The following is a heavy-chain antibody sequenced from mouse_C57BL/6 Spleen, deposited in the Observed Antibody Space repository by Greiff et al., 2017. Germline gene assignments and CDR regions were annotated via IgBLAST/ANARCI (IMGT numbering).Heavy chain of an antibody. Sequence: QVQLQQPGAELVKPGASVKLSCKASGYTFTSYWMHWVKQRPGRGLEWIGRIDPNSGGTKYNEKFKNKATLTVDKPASTAYMQLSSLTSEDSAVYDCARWGTTVGTHGYFDVWGTGTTVTVSS. V-gene: IGHV1-72*01. J-gene: IGHJ1*03. CDR3: ARWGTTVGTHGYFDV. D-gene: IGHD1-1*01. CDR1: GYTFTSYW. CDR2: IDPNSGGT.